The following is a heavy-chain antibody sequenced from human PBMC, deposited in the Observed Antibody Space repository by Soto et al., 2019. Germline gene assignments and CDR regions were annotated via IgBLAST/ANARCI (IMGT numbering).Heavy chain of an antibody. CDR3: ARDGGNCSGGSCYWYYYYYMDV. V-gene: IGHV3-33*01. Sequence: GGSLRLSCAASGFTFSSYGMHWVRQAPGKGLEWVAVIWYDGSNKNYADSVKGRFTISRDNSKNTLYLQMNSLRAEDTAVYYCARDGGNCSGGSCYWYYYYYMDVWGKGTTVTVSS. D-gene: IGHD2-15*01. CDR2: IWYDGSNK. CDR1: GFTFSSYG. J-gene: IGHJ6*03.